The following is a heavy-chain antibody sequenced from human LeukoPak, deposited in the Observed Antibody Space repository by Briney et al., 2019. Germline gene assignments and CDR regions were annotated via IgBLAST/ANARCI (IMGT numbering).Heavy chain of an antibody. Sequence: ASVKVSCKASGYTFTSYYMHWVRQAPGQGLEWMGIINPSGGSTSYAQKFQGRVTMTRDTSTSTVYMELSSLRSEDTAVYHCARVSYCSGGSCYYFDYWGQGTLVTVSS. D-gene: IGHD2-15*01. V-gene: IGHV1-46*01. J-gene: IGHJ4*02. CDR3: ARVSYCSGGSCYYFDY. CDR1: GYTFTSYY. CDR2: INPSGGST.